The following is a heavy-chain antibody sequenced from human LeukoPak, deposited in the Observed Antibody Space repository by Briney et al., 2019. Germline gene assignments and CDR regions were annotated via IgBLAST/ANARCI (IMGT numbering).Heavy chain of an antibody. CDR3: ASKSSDFDH. D-gene: IGHD6-25*01. V-gene: IGHV4-34*01. Sequence: SETLSLTCAVYGGSFSGYYWSWIRQPPGKGLEWIGEINHSGSTNYNPSLKSRVTISVDTSKNQFSLKLSSVTAADTAVYYCASKSSDFDHWGQGTLVTVSS. CDR1: GGSFSGYY. CDR2: INHSGST. J-gene: IGHJ4*02.